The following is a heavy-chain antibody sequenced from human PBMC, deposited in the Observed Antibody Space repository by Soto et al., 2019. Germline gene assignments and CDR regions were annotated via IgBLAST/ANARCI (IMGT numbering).Heavy chain of an antibody. CDR3: ARTPDI. CDR1: GGSISSGGYS. V-gene: IGHV4-30-2*01. J-gene: IGHJ3*02. CDR2: IYHSGST. Sequence: QLQLQESGSGLVKPSQTLSLTCAVSGGSISSGGYSWSWIRQPPGKGLEWIGYIYHSGSTYYNPSRKRRDTISVNRSKHQFSLKLSSVTAADKAVYYCARTPDIWGQGTMVTVSS.